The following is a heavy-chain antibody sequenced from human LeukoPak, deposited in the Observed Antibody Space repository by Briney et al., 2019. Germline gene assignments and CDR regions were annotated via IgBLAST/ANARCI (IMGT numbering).Heavy chain of an antibody. CDR2: LSYDGKDR. CDR1: TFTFSSYG. V-gene: IGHV3-30*18. Sequence: GRSLRLSCAASTFTFSSYGMHWVRQAPGKGLEWVAVLSYDGKDRYYADSVKGRFTISRDNSRNTLYLQMNSLRTEDTAVYYCAKDQTWAAASYYFDYWGQGTLVTVSS. J-gene: IGHJ4*02. CDR3: AKDQTWAAASYYFDY. D-gene: IGHD6-13*01.